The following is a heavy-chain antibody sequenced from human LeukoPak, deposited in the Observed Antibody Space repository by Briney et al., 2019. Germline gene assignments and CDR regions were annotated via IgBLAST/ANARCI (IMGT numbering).Heavy chain of an antibody. CDR3: AIRYSGSYYVGVDY. CDR2: FDPEDGET. Sequence: GASVKVSCKVSGYTLTELSMHWVRQAPGKGLEWMGGFDPEDGETIYAQKFQGRVTMTEDTSTDTAYMELSSLRSEDTTMYYCAIRYSGSYYVGVDYWGQGTLVPVSS. V-gene: IGHV1-24*01. J-gene: IGHJ4*02. D-gene: IGHD1-26*01. CDR1: GYTLTELS.